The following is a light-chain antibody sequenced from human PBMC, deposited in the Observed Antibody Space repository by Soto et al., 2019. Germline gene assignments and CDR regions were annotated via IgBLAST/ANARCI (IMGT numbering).Light chain of an antibody. CDR3: QQRYNWPLT. V-gene: IGKV3-11*01. CDR1: QSVSSY. CDR2: DAS. Sequence: EIVLTQSPATLSLSPGEVATLYFSASQSVSSYLAWYQQKPGQAPRLLIYDASSRATGIPARFGGSGSGTDFTLTISSLEPEDFAVYYCQQRYNWPLTFGGGTKVDIK. J-gene: IGKJ4*01.